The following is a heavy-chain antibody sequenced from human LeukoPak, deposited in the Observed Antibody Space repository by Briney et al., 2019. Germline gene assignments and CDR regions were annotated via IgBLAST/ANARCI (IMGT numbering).Heavy chain of an antibody. CDR3: ARMVSTVTPDPFFDY. J-gene: IGHJ4*02. V-gene: IGHV4-4*02. D-gene: IGHD4-17*01. CDR1: GGSISSSNW. Sequence: PSETLSLTCAVSGGSISSSNWWSWVRPPPGKGLEWIGEIYHSGSTNYNPSLKSRVTISVDKSKNQFSLKLSSVTAADTAVYYCARMVSTVTPDPFFDYWGQGTLVTVSS. CDR2: IYHSGST.